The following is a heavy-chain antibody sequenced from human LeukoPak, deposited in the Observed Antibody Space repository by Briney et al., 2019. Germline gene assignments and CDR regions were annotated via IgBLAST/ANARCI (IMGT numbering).Heavy chain of an antibody. D-gene: IGHD2/OR15-2a*01. J-gene: IGHJ3*02. CDR2: IIPIFGTA. CDR3: VKGIYPNLDAFDI. Sequence: EASVKVSCKASGGTFSSYAISWVRQAPGQGLEWVGGIIPIFGTANYAQKFQGRVTITADESTSTAYMELSSLRSEDTAVYYCVKGIYPNLDAFDIWGQGTMVTVSS. V-gene: IGHV1-69*13. CDR1: GGTFSSYA.